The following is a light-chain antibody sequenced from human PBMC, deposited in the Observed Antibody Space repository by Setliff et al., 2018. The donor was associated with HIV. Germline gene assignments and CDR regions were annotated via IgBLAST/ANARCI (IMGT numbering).Light chain of an antibody. V-gene: IGKV1-5*03. CDR3: QQCHSYPYT. CDR2: KSS. CDR1: QGIMVW. J-gene: IGKJ2*01. Sequence: DIRMTQSPSTLSASVGDRVTITCRASQGIMVWLAWYQQKPGKAPKLLIYKSSNLQSGVPSRFRGSGSGAEFTLTIDSVQPDDFATYYCQQCHSYPYTVGQGTKVDIK.